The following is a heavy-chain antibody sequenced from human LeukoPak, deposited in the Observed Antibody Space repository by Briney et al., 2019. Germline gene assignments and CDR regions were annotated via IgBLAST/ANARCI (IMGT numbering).Heavy chain of an antibody. V-gene: IGHV1-69*04. D-gene: IGHD3-10*01. CDR2: IIPILGIA. Sequence: VASVKVSFKASGGPFRSYAISWVRQAPGQGLEWMGRIIPILGIANYAQKFQGRVTITADKSTSTAYMELSSLRSEDTAVYYCARVAAMVRGLFDYWGQGTLVTVSS. CDR3: ARVAAMVRGLFDY. CDR1: GGPFRSYA. J-gene: IGHJ4*02.